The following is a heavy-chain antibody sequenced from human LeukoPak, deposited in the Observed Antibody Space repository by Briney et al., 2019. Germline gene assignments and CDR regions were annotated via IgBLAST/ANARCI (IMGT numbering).Heavy chain of an antibody. Sequence: PGGSLRLSCAASGFTFSSYGMSWVRQAPGKGLEWVSAISGSGGSTYNADSVKGRFTISRDNSKNTLYLQMNSLRAEDTAIYYCAKASRDIPAAGPSGYYFDYWGQGTLVTVSS. CDR2: ISGSGGST. D-gene: IGHD6-13*01. CDR1: GFTFSSYG. J-gene: IGHJ4*02. CDR3: AKASRDIPAAGPSGYYFDY. V-gene: IGHV3-23*01.